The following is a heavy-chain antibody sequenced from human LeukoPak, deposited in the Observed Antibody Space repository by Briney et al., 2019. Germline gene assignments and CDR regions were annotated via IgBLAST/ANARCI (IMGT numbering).Heavy chain of an antibody. V-gene: IGHV4-39*01. CDR3: ARRRYYDSSGYLE. CDR2: IYYSGRT. CDR1: GDSVSRSDCY. J-gene: IGHJ1*01. Sequence: PSETLSLTCTIFGDSVSRSDCYWDCIRQPPGKGLEWIGTIYYSGRTYYSPSLKSRVTLSVDMSNNQFSLTLSSVTAADTALYFCARRRYYDSSGYLEWGQGTLVTVSS. D-gene: IGHD3-22*01.